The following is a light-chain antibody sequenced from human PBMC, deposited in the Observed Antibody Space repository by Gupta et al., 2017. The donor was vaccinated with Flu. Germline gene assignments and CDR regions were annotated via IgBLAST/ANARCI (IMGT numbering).Light chain of an antibody. J-gene: IGKJ2*01. CDR2: GAS. Sequence: DIQMTQSPSSLSTSVGDRVTITCRASQSISRYLNWYQQKPGKAPKLLIYGASILQSGVPSRFSGGGFGTDFTLSIGNLQPEDFAAYYCQQNVSIPPYNFGQGTKLEIK. CDR3: QQNVSIPPYN. CDR1: QSISRY. V-gene: IGKV1-39*01.